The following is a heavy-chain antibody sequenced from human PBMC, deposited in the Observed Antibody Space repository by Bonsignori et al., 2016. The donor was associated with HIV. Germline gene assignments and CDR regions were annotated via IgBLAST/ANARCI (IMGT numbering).Heavy chain of an antibody. Sequence: WVRQAPGQGLEWMGWMNPNSGNTGYAQKFQGRVTMTRNTSISTAYMELSSLRSEDTAVYYCARVHVDTAMAVDYWGQGTLVTVSS. D-gene: IGHD5-18*01. CDR2: MNPNSGNT. V-gene: IGHV1-8*01. CDR3: ARVHVDTAMAVDY. J-gene: IGHJ4*02.